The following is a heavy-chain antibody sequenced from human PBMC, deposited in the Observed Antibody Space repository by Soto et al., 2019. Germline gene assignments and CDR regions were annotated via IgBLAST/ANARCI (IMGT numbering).Heavy chain of an antibody. J-gene: IGHJ3*02. Sequence: WTWIRQPPGTGLEWIAYISYSGTTKYNPSVRGRVTISVVTSTNQVSLTMTSVTAADTAVYYCARESNEAFDIWGQGAMVTVSS. CDR3: ARESNEAFDI. V-gene: IGHV4-59*01. CDR2: ISYSGTT.